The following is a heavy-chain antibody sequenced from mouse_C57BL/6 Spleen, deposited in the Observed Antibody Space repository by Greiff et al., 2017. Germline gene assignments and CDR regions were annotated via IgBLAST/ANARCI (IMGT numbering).Heavy chain of an antibody. V-gene: IGHV1-54*01. CDR2: INPGSGGT. J-gene: IGHJ2*01. Sequence: QVQLQQSGAELVRPGTSVKVSCKASGYAFTSYLIEWVKQRPGQGLEWIGVINPGSGGTNYNEKFKGKATLTADKSSSTAYMQLSSLTSEDSAVYFCARNYYADYWGQGTILTVSS. CDR3: ARNYYADY. CDR1: GYAFTSYL.